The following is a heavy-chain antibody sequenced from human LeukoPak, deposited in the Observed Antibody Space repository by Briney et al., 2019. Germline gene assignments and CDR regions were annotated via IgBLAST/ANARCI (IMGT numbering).Heavy chain of an antibody. CDR2: ISYDGSSK. CDR3: AGIAARPREGPLDY. CDR1: GFTFSSYA. Sequence: PGGSLRLSCAASGFTFSSYAMHWVRQAPGKGLEWVAVISYDGSSKYYADSVKGRFTISRDNSKNTLYLQMNSLRAEDTAVYYCAGIAARPREGPLDYWGQGTLVTVSS. D-gene: IGHD6-6*01. V-gene: IGHV3-30-3*01. J-gene: IGHJ4*02.